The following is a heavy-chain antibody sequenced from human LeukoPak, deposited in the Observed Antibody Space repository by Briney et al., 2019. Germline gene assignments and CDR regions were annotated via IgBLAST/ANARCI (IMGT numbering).Heavy chain of an antibody. Sequence: GGSLRLSCAASGSTFSSYAMHWVRQAPGKGLEWVAVISYDGSNKYYADSVKGRFTISRDNSKNTLYLQMNSLRAEDTAVYYCAKDFPYSSGWYGGFDYWGQGTLVTVSS. D-gene: IGHD6-19*01. CDR3: AKDFPYSSGWYGGFDY. J-gene: IGHJ4*02. CDR2: ISYDGSNK. V-gene: IGHV3-30*04. CDR1: GSTFSSYA.